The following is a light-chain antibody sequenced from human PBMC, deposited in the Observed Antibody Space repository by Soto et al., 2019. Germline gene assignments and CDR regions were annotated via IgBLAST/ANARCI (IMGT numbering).Light chain of an antibody. Sequence: EIVMTQSPSTLSVSPGERATLSCRASQSVSSSLAWYQQNPGQAHRLLIYGASKRATGIPARFSGSGSGTEFTLTISRMQSEDFAVYYCQQYNNWPPGTFGKGTKVDI. J-gene: IGKJ1*01. CDR2: GAS. CDR3: QQYNNWPPGT. CDR1: QSVSSS. V-gene: IGKV3-15*01.